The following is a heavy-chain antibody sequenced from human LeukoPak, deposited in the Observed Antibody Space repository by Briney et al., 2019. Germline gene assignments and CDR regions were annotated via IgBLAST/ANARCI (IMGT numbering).Heavy chain of an antibody. D-gene: IGHD4-17*01. Sequence: TLSLTCAVSGGSISSGGYSWSWIRQPPGKGLEWIGYIYHSGSTYYNPSLKSRVTISVGRSKNQFSLKLSSVTAADTAVYYCAGGRNYGDWFDPWGQGTLVTVSS. J-gene: IGHJ5*02. CDR1: GGSISSGGYS. V-gene: IGHV4-30-2*01. CDR2: IYHSGST. CDR3: AGGRNYGDWFDP.